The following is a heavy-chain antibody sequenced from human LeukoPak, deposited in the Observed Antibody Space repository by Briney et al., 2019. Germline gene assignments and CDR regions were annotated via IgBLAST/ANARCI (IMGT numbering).Heavy chain of an antibody. J-gene: IGHJ4*02. D-gene: IGHD3-9*01. V-gene: IGHV3-9*01. CDR1: GFTFDDYA. CDR2: ISWNSGRI. Sequence: GGSLRLSCAASGFTFDDYAMHWVRQAPGKGLEWVSGISWNSGRIVYADSVKGRFTISRDNAKKSLSLQMNSLRPEDTAFYYCAKGSYYDILTYLDYWGQGTLVTVSS. CDR3: AKGSYYDILTYLDY.